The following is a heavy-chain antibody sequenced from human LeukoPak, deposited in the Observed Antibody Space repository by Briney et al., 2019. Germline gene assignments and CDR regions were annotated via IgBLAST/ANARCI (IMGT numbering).Heavy chain of an antibody. Sequence: AASVKVSCKASGYTFTGYYMHWVRQAPGQGLEWMGIINPSGGSTSYAQKFQGRVTMTRDTSTSTVYMELSSLRSEDTAVYYCARERGDEEMATIAFDYWGQGTLVTVSS. CDR1: GYTFTGYY. V-gene: IGHV1-46*01. D-gene: IGHD5-24*01. CDR3: ARERGDEEMATIAFDY. J-gene: IGHJ4*02. CDR2: INPSGGST.